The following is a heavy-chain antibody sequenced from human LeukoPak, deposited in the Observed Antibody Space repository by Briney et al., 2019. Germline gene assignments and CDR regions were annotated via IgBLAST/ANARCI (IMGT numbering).Heavy chain of an antibody. D-gene: IGHD3-3*01. J-gene: IGHJ4*02. CDR3: ARDKKSGESSEIDY. Sequence: GGSLRLFCAASVFTFSNYWEQGVRRSRGKGLVWVSRIHRDGSNTNYADCVKGRFSVSRDNAENTLNLQMNSLRAEDTAVYYCARDKKSGESSEIDYWGQRTLVTVSS. V-gene: IGHV3-74*01. CDR1: VFTFSNYW. CDR2: IHRDGSNT.